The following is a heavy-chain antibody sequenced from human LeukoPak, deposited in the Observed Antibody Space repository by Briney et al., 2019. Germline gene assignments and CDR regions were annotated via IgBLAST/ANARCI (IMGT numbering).Heavy chain of an antibody. V-gene: IGHV4-34*01. CDR3: ARSSRIAAAGFFFDY. CDR2: INHSGST. J-gene: IGHJ4*02. Sequence: SETLSLTCAVYVGSFSGYYWSCVREPPGKGRGWSGEINHSGSTNYNPSLKSRVTISVDTSKNQFSLKLSSVTAADTAVYYCARSSRIAAAGFFFDYWGQGTLVTVSS. CDR1: VGSFSGYY. D-gene: IGHD6-13*01.